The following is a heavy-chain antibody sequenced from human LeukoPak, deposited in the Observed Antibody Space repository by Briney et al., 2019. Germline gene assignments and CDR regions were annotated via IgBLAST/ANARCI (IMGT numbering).Heavy chain of an antibody. D-gene: IGHD4/OR15-4a*01. J-gene: IGHJ4*02. Sequence: PGGSLRLSCAASGFTFSSYWMSWVRQAPGKGLVWVANVKQDGSERYYVGSVRGRFTISRDNAKNSLYLQMNSLRAEDTAVYYCAREGAYYLDSWGQGTLVIVSS. CDR2: VKQDGSER. V-gene: IGHV3-7*01. CDR3: AREGAYYLDS. CDR1: GFTFSSYW.